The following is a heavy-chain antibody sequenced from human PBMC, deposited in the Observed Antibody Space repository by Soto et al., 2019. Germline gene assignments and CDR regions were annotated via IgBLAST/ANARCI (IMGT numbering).Heavy chain of an antibody. CDR2: ISSSSRYI. Sequence: PGGSLRLSCAASGFTFSSYSMNWVRQAPGKGLEWVSSISSSSRYIYYADAVKGRFTISRDNAKNSLYMQMNSLRAEDTAVYYCARTGTTNAFDIWGQGTMVTVSS. D-gene: IGHD1-1*01. V-gene: IGHV3-21*01. CDR1: GFTFSSYS. CDR3: ARTGTTNAFDI. J-gene: IGHJ3*02.